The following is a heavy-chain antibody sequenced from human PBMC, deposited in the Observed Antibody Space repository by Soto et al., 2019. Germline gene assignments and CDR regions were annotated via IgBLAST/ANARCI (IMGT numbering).Heavy chain of an antibody. V-gene: IGHV1-69*05. D-gene: IGHD6-19*01. Sequence: QVQLVQSGAEVKKPGSSVKVSCKASGGTFSSYAISWVRQAPGQGLEWMGGIIPIFGTANYAQKFQGRVTITXXEXTXIADMELSSLRSEDTAVYYCAIRVDSSGWYTNWFDPWGQGTLVTVSS. J-gene: IGHJ5*02. CDR1: GGTFSSYA. CDR3: AIRVDSSGWYTNWFDP. CDR2: IIPIFGTA.